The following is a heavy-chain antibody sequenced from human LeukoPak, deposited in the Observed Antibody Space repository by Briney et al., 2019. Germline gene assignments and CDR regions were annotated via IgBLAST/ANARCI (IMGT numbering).Heavy chain of an antibody. Sequence: PSETLSLTCTVSGGSISSGDYYWSWIRQPPGKGLEGIGYIYYNGSTYYNPSLKSRVTISVDTSKNQFSLKLSSVTAADTAVYYCARVQYDYVWGSYRFYYFDYWGQGTLVTVSS. J-gene: IGHJ4*02. CDR1: GGSISSGDYY. V-gene: IGHV4-30-4*01. CDR3: ARVQYDYVWGSYRFYYFDY. D-gene: IGHD3-16*02. CDR2: IYYNGST.